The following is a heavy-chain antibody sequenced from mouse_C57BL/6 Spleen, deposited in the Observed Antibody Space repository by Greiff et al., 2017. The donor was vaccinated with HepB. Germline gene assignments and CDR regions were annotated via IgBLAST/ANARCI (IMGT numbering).Heavy chain of an antibody. Sequence: VKLVESGAELVRPGASVKLSCKASGYTFTDYYINWVKQRPGQGLEWIARIYPGSGNTYYNEKFKGKATLTAEKSSSTAYMQLSSLTSEDSAVYFCARGALGAMDYWGQGTSVTVSS. CDR3: ARGALGAMDY. J-gene: IGHJ4*01. CDR2: IYPGSGNT. V-gene: IGHV1-76*01. CDR1: GYTFTDYY.